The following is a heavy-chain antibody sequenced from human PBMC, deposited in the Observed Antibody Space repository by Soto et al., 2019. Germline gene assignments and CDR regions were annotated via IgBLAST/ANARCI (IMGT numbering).Heavy chain of an antibody. Sequence: QVQLVESGGGVVQPGRSLRLSCAASGFTFSSYGMHWVRQAPGKGLEWVAVISYDGSNKYYADSVKGRFTISRDNSKNTLYLQMNSLRAEDTAVYYCAKDHLIIAESGMDVGGQGTTVTVSS. V-gene: IGHV3-30*18. CDR2: ISYDGSNK. CDR1: GFTFSSYG. D-gene: IGHD3-10*01. J-gene: IGHJ6*02. CDR3: AKDHLIIAESGMDV.